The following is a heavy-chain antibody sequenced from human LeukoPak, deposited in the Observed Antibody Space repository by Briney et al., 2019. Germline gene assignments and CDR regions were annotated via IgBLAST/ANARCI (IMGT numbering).Heavy chain of an antibody. J-gene: IGHJ4*02. V-gene: IGHV4-59*01. CDR2: IYYSGST. Sequence: SETLSLTCTVSGGSISSYYWSWIWQPPGKGLEWVGCIYYSGSTNYNPSLKSRVTISVDTSKNQFSLKLGSVTAADTAVYYCARASSGYQYYFDYWGQGTLVTVSS. CDR1: GGSISSYY. D-gene: IGHD3-22*01. CDR3: ARASSGYQYYFDY.